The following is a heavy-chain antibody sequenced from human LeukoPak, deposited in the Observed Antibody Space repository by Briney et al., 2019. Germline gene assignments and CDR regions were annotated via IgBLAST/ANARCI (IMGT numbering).Heavy chain of an antibody. J-gene: IGHJ4*02. CDR3: AKKATLSMFDY. CDR2: IKQDGSET. V-gene: IGHV3-7*05. CDR1: GFTFSKYW. Sequence: GGSLRLSCAAPGFTFSKYWMGWVRKAPGKGLVWVANIKQDGSETYYVVSVKGRFTISRDNAKNSLCLQMDSLGAEATAVYYCAKKATLSMFDYWGQGTLVTVSS. D-gene: IGHD1-26*01.